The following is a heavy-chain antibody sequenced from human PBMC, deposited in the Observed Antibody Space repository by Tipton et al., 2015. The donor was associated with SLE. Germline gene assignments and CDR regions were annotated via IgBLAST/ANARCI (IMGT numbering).Heavy chain of an antibody. CDR3: ARPLPPTVTH. D-gene: IGHD4-17*01. Sequence: TLSLTCTVSGYSISSDYYWGWIRQPPGKGLEWIGSIYHSGSTHYNPSHKSRVSISVDTSKNQFSLKLSSVTAADTAIYYCARPLPPTVTHWGQGTLVTVSS. CDR1: GYSISSDYY. J-gene: IGHJ4*02. CDR2: IYHSGST. V-gene: IGHV4-38-2*02.